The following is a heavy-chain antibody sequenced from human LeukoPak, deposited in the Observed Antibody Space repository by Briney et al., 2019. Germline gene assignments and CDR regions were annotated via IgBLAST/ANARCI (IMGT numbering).Heavy chain of an antibody. J-gene: IGHJ5*02. Sequence: SETLSLTCAVSGGSISSSNWWSWVRQPPGKGLEWIGEIYHSGSTNYNPSLKSRVTISVDKSKNQFSLKLSSVTAADTAVYYCARVGGVAVAGTTGNWFDPWGQGTLVTVSS. V-gene: IGHV4-4*02. D-gene: IGHD6-19*01. CDR1: GGSISSSNW. CDR3: ARVGGVAVAGTTGNWFDP. CDR2: IYHSGST.